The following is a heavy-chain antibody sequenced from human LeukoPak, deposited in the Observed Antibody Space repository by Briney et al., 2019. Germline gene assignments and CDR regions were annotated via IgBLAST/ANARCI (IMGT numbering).Heavy chain of an antibody. D-gene: IGHD3-22*01. CDR1: GGSFSGYY. CDR3: ARGRSSGYYDY. CDR2: INHSGST. J-gene: IGHJ4*02. Sequence: SETLSLTCAVYGGSFSGYYWSWIRQPPGKGLEWIGEINHSGSTNYNPSLKSRVTISVDTSKNQFSLKLSSVTAADTAVYYCARGRSSGYYDYWGQGTLVTVSS. V-gene: IGHV4-34*01.